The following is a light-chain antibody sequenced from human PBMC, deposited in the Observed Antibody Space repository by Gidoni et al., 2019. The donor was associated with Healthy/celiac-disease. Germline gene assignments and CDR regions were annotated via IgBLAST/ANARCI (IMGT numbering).Light chain of an antibody. CDR1: QSISSW. J-gene: IGKJ1*01. CDR2: KAS. CDR3: QQYNSYSRT. V-gene: IGKV1-5*03. Sequence: DIQMNQSPSTLSASVGDRVTITCRASQSISSWLAWYQQKPGKAPKLLIYKASSLESGVPSRFSGSGAGTEFTLTISSLQPDDFATYYCQQYNSYSRTFXXXTKVEIK.